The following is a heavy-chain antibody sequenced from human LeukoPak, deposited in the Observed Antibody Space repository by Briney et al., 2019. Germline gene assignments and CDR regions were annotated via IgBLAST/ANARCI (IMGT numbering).Heavy chain of an antibody. D-gene: IGHD3-22*01. CDR2: ISAYNGNT. J-gene: IGHJ3*02. V-gene: IGHV1-18*01. CDR1: GYTFTSYG. CDR3: ARDSFSYDSSGRDAFDI. Sequence: GASVKVSCKASGYTFTSYGISWVRQAPGQGLEWMGWISAYNGNTNYAQKLQGRVTMTTDTSTSTAYMELRSLRSGDTAVYYCARDSFSYDSSGRDAFDIWGQGTMVTVSS.